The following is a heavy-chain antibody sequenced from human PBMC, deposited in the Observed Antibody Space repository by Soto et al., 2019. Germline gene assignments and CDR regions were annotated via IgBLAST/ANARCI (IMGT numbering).Heavy chain of an antibody. V-gene: IGHV4-59*08. D-gene: IGHD3-16*01. Sequence: PSETLPLTCTVSGGSISSYYWSWIRQPPGKGLEWIGYIYYSASTNYNPSLKSRVTISVDTSKNQFSLKLSSVTAADTAVYYCARHQPRWGMDAFDIWGQGTMVTVSS. CDR1: GGSISSYY. CDR2: IYYSAST. CDR3: ARHQPRWGMDAFDI. J-gene: IGHJ3*02.